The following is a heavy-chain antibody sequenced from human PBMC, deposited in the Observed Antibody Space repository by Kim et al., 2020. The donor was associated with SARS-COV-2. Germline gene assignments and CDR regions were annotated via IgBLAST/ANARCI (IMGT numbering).Heavy chain of an antibody. J-gene: IGHJ6*02. Sequence: ASVKVSCKASGYTFTSYYMHWVRQAPGQGLEWMGIINPSGGSTSYAQKFQGRVTMTRDTSTSTVYMELSSLRSEDTAVYYCARAERGDYYYYYGMDVWGQGTTVTVSS. CDR3: ARAERGDYYYYYGMDV. CDR1: GYTFTSYY. CDR2: INPSGGST. D-gene: IGHD4-17*01. V-gene: IGHV1-46*01.